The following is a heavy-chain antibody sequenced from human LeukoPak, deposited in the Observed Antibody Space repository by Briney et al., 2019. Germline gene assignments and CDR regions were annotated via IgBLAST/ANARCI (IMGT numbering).Heavy chain of an antibody. D-gene: IGHD4-23*01. Sequence: SETLSLTCTVSGGSISSYYWSWIRQPPGKGLEWIGSFYNRGSTYYNPSLKSRVTISVDTSKNQFSLNLSSVTAADTSVYYCGRLSRGSGGNPAYWGLGTLVTVSS. V-gene: IGHV4-59*05. J-gene: IGHJ4*02. CDR3: GRLSRGSGGNPAY. CDR2: FYNRGST. CDR1: GGSISSYY.